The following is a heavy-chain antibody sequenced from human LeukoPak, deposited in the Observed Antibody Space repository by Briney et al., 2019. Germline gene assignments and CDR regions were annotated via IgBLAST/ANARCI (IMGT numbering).Heavy chain of an antibody. D-gene: IGHD4-17*01. J-gene: IGHJ6*03. CDR2: IIPIFGTA. Sequence: SVKVSCXASGGTFSSYAISWVRQAHGQGLEWMGGIIPIFGTANYAQKFQGRVTITTDESTSTAYMELSSLRSEDTAVYYCARVHRSALTTVITPWYYYMDVWGKGTTVTVSS. CDR3: ARVHRSALTTVITPWYYYMDV. V-gene: IGHV1-69*05. CDR1: GGTFSSYA.